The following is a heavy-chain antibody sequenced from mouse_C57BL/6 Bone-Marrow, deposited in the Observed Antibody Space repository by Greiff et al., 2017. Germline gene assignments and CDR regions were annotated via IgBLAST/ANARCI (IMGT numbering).Heavy chain of an antibody. CDR3: SRQGWLLYAMDY. J-gene: IGHJ4*01. V-gene: IGHV5-12*01. Sequence: EVKLVESGGGLVQPGGSLKLSCAASGFTFSDYYMYWVRQTPEKRLEWVAYISNGGGSTYYPDTVKGRFTISRDNAKNTLYLQMSHLKSEDTALYCCSRQGWLLYAMDYWGQGTSVTVSS. D-gene: IGHD2-3*01. CDR2: ISNGGGST. CDR1: GFTFSDYY.